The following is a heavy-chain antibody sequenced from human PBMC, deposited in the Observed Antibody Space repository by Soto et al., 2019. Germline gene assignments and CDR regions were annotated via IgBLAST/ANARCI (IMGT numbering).Heavy chain of an antibody. D-gene: IGHD3-10*01. CDR2: INPNSGGT. CDR3: ARWEMVRGVHPNWFVP. Sequence: QVQLVQSGAEVKKPGASVKVSCKASGYTFTGYYMHWVRQAPGQGLEWMGWINPNSGGTNYAQKFQGRVTMTRDTSISTAYMELSRLRSDDTAVYYCARWEMVRGVHPNWFVPWGQGTLVTVSS. CDR1: GYTFTGYY. J-gene: IGHJ5*02. V-gene: IGHV1-2*02.